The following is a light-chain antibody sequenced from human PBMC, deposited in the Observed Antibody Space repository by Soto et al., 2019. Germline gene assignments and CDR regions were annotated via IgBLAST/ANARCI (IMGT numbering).Light chain of an antibody. Sequence: DIQMTQSPATLSASVGDRVTIGCRASQSISGWLAWYQQQPGKAPKLLIYKASILESGVPSRFSGSGSATEFTLTISSRQPEDFASYYCQQYETFPLTFGGGTKV. J-gene: IGKJ4*01. V-gene: IGKV1-5*03. CDR3: QQYETFPLT. CDR2: KAS. CDR1: QSISGW.